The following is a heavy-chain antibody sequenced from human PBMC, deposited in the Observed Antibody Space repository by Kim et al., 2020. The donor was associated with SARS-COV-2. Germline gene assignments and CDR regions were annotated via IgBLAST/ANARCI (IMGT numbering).Heavy chain of an antibody. CDR3: ARGDSTSRTQYFDY. V-gene: IGHV1-46*01. Sequence: ASVKVSCKASGYTFITYYIHWMRQAPGQGLEWMGIINPSGGSATYTQKFQGRVTMTRDTSTSTVYMELSSLRSEDTAVYFCARGDSTSRTQYFDYWGQGTLVAVSS. CDR2: INPSGGSA. CDR1: GYTFITYY. J-gene: IGHJ4*02. D-gene: IGHD5-18*01.